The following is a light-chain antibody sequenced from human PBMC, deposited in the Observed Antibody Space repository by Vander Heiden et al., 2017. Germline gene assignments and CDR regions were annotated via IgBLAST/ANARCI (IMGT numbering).Light chain of an antibody. V-gene: IGLV3-19*01. CDR2: GKN. CDR3: NSRDSSGNHFV. J-gene: IGLJ3*02. Sequence: SSELTQDPAVSVALGQTVRITCQGDSLRSYYASWYQQKPGQAPVLVIYGKNNRPSGIPDRFSGSSSGNTASLNITGAQAEDEADYYCNSRDSSGNHFVFGGGTKMTVL. CDR1: SLRSYY.